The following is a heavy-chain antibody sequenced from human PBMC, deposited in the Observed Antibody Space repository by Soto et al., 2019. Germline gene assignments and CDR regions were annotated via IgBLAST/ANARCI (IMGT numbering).Heavy chain of an antibody. CDR3: AKDPGITMVVVGSA. D-gene: IGHD3-22*01. Sequence: GWSLRLSCAASGFTFSSYAMSWVRQAPGKGLEWVSAISGSGGSTYYADSVKGRFTISRDNSKNTLYLQMNSLRAEDTAVYYCAKDPGITMVVVGSAWGQGTLVTVSS. V-gene: IGHV3-23*01. CDR1: GFTFSSYA. J-gene: IGHJ5*02. CDR2: ISGSGGST.